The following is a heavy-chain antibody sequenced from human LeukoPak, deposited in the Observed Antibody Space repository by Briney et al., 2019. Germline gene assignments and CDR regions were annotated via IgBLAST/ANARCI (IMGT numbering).Heavy chain of an antibody. J-gene: IGHJ5*02. CDR3: ARVDMARITIFGVVTINWFDP. Sequence: GASVKVSCKASGYTFTSYGISWVRQAPGQGLEWMGWISAYNGNTNYAQKFQGRVTMTTDTSTSTAYMALRSLRSDDTAVYYCARVDMARITIFGVVTINWFDPWGQGTLVTVSS. D-gene: IGHD3-3*01. V-gene: IGHV1-18*01. CDR2: ISAYNGNT. CDR1: GYTFTSYG.